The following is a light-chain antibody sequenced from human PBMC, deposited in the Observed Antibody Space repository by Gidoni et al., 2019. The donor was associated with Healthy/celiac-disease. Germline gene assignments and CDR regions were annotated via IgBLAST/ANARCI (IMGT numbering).Light chain of an antibody. Sequence: DIQMTQSPSSLSASVGDTVPITCRASQSMSSYLNWYQQKQGKAHKLLIYAACSLQSRVPSRFSGSGAGTDFNLTTSSLQPEAFATYYCQQSYSTISITFGQGTRLEIK. CDR3: QQSYSTISIT. CDR1: QSMSSY. V-gene: IGKV1-39*01. J-gene: IGKJ5*01. CDR2: AAC.